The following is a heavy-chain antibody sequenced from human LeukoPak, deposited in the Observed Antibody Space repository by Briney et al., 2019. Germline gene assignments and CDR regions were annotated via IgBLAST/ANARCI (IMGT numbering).Heavy chain of an antibody. CDR1: GFTVGSNY. Sequence: GGSLRLSCAASGFTVGSNYMSWVRQAPGKGLEWVSVIYRDGDTYYADSVKGRFTISRDNSKNTLYLQMDSLRVEDTAVYYCARGTKNYYYYGLDVWGQGTTVTVSS. CDR3: ARGTKNYYYYGLDV. V-gene: IGHV3-66*01. CDR2: IYRDGDT. J-gene: IGHJ6*02.